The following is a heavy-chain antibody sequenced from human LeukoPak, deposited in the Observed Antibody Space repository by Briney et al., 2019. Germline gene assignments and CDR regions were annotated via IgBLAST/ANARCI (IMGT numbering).Heavy chain of an antibody. Sequence: ASVKVPCTASGYTLIRFDITWGRQAPGQGLEWMAWISPYNGNTFHAQKLQGRVTMTTDTSTSTAYMELRSLRSDDTAMYYCARHGGLWNFFGLDFWGQGTLVTVSS. J-gene: IGHJ4*02. CDR1: GYTLIRFD. D-gene: IGHD3-3*01. CDR3: ARHGGLWNFFGLDF. V-gene: IGHV1-18*04. CDR2: ISPYNGNT.